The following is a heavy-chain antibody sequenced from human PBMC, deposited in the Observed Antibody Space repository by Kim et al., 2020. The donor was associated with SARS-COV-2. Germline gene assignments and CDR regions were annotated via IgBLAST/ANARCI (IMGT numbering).Heavy chain of an antibody. V-gene: IGHV4-39*01. Sequence: SETLSLTCTVSGGSISSSSYYWGWIRQPPGKGLEWIGSIYYSGSTYYNPSLKSRVTISVDTSKNQFSLKLSSVTAADTAVYYCARHVIRGSGWSFFDYWGQGTLVTVSS. D-gene: IGHD6-19*01. CDR2: IYYSGST. J-gene: IGHJ4*02. CDR1: GGSISSSSYY. CDR3: ARHVIRGSGWSFFDY.